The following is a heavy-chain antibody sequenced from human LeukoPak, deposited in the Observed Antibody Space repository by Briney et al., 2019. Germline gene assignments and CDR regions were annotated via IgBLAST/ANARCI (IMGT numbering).Heavy chain of an antibody. CDR2: ISPSSSYK. Sequence: NPGGSLRLSCAASGSSFSSYSMNWVRQAPGKGLEWVSSISPSSSYKYYAESVKGRFTVSRDNAKNSLYLQMNSLRAEDTAVNYCRCYDSKGYLTDWGQGTLVTVSS. CDR3: RCYDSKGYLTD. D-gene: IGHD3-22*01. V-gene: IGHV3-21*01. J-gene: IGHJ4*02. CDR1: GSSFSSYS.